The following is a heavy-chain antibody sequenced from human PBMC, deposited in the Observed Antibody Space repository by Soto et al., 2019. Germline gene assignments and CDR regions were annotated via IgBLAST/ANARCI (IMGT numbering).Heavy chain of an antibody. V-gene: IGHV4-59*01. J-gene: IGHJ5*02. CDR3: ARDNYGGNCFDP. D-gene: IGHD4-17*01. Sequence: QVQLQESGPGLVKPSETLSLTCTVSGGSISSYYWSWIRQPPGKGLEWIGYIYYSGSTNYDPSLKSRVASSVDTSKNQFSLEPSSVTAADTAVYDCARDNYGGNCFDPWGQGTLVTVSS. CDR1: GGSISSYY. CDR2: IYYSGST.